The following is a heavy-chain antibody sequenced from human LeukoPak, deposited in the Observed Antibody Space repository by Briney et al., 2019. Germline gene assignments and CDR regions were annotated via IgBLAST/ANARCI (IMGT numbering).Heavy chain of an antibody. V-gene: IGHV3-15*01. CDR3: ARVFGGSGWYDAFDI. Sequence: PGGSLRLSCAASGFTFNNAWMSWVRQAPGKGLEWVGRIKSKTDGGTTDYAAPVKGRFTISRDDSKNTLYLQMNSLKTEDTAVYYCARVFGGSGWYDAFDIWGQGTMVTVSS. CDR2: IKSKTDGGTT. J-gene: IGHJ3*02. D-gene: IGHD6-19*01. CDR1: GFTFNNAW.